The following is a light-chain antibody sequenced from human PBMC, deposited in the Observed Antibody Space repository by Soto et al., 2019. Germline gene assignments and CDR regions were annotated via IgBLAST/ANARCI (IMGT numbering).Light chain of an antibody. CDR2: GAS. CDR3: QQCNDWPLT. Sequence: TQSPATLYVSPGERATLSCRASQTVSRSLAWYQQRPGQAPRLLIYGASTRAAGVPGRFSGSGSGTDFTLTISSLQSEDFAVYYCQQCNDWPLTFGGGTKVEIK. CDR1: QTVSRS. J-gene: IGKJ4*01. V-gene: IGKV3-15*01.